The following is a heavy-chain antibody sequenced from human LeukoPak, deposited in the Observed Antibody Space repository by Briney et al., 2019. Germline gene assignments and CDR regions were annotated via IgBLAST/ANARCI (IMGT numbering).Heavy chain of an antibody. Sequence: GGSLRLSCAASGFTFSDYYMSWIRQAPGKGLEWVSYISSSGSTIYYADSVKGRFTISRDNAKNSLYLQMNSLRAEDTAVYYCARGDRGPSPWYYYYGMDVWGQGTTVTVSS. V-gene: IGHV3-11*01. J-gene: IGHJ6*02. CDR3: ARGDRGPSPWYYYYGMDV. CDR2: ISSSGSTI. D-gene: IGHD2-21*02. CDR1: GFTFSDYY.